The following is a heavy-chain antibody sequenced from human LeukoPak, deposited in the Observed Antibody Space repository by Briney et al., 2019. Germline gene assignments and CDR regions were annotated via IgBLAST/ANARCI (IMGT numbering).Heavy chain of an antibody. Sequence: PGGSLRLSCAASGFTISSYWMHWVRQAPGKGLVWVSRINSDGSSTSYADSVKGRFTISRENAKNTLYLQMNSPRAEDTAVYYCARDMAAPGMDVCDQGTTVTVSS. V-gene: IGHV3-74*01. CDR3: ARDMAAPGMDV. CDR1: GFTISSYW. CDR2: INSDGSST. D-gene: IGHD3-10*01. J-gene: IGHJ6*02.